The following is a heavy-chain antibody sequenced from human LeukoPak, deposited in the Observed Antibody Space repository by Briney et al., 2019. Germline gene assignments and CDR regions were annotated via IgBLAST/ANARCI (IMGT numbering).Heavy chain of an antibody. D-gene: IGHD2-15*01. CDR2: INHSGST. CDR1: GGSFSGYY. V-gene: IGHV4-34*01. CDR3: ARGGGGYCSGGSCYSYYFDY. Sequence: SETLSLTCAVYGGSFSGYYWSWIRQPPGKGLEWIGEINHSGSTNYNPSLKSRVTISVDTSKNQFSLKLSSVTAADTAVYYCARGGGGYCSGGSCYSYYFDYWGPGTLVTVSS. J-gene: IGHJ4*02.